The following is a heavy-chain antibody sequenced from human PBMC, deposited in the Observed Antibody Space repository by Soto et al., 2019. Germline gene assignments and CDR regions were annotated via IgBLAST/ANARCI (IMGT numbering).Heavy chain of an antibody. CDR3: AREGVAAARY. V-gene: IGHV3-30-3*01. CDR2: ISYDGSNK. CDR1: GFTFSSYA. Sequence: PGGSLRLSCAASGFTFSSYAMHWVRQAPGKGLEWVAVISYDGSNKYYADSVKGRFTISRDNSKNTLYLQMNSLRAEDTAVYYCAREGVAAARYWGQGTLVTVSS. J-gene: IGHJ4*02. D-gene: IGHD6-13*01.